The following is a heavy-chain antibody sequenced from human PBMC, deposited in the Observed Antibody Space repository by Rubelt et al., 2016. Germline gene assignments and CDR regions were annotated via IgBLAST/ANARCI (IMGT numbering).Heavy chain of an antibody. J-gene: IGHJ4*02. Sequence: QVQLQESGPGLVKPSETLSLTCTVSGYSISSAYYWGWIRQPPGKGLEWIGSIYQSGSTYYNPSLKSRVTISVDTSKNQFSLKLSPVTAADTAVYYCARSRIVLVPGFDYWGQGTLVTVSS. CDR3: ARSRIVLVPGFDY. CDR2: IYQSGST. V-gene: IGHV4-38-2*02. D-gene: IGHD2-2*01. CDR1: GYSISSAYY.